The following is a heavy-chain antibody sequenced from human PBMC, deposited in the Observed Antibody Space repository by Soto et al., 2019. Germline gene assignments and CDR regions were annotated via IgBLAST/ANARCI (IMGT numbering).Heavy chain of an antibody. CDR1: GFTFSSYS. CDR3: AKDRYCSGGSRSDFDY. J-gene: IGHJ4*02. CDR2: ISDSGGST. Sequence: GGSLRPWCAASGFTFSSYSMSWVRQAPGKGLEWVSGISDSGGSTYYADSVKGRLTISRDNSKNTLYLQMNSLRAEDTAIYYCAKDRYCSGGSRSDFDYWGQGTLVTVSS. D-gene: IGHD2-15*01. V-gene: IGHV3-23*01.